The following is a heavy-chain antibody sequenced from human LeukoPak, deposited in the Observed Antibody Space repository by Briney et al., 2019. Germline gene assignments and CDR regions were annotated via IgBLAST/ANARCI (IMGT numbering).Heavy chain of an antibody. CDR3: ARGGLSGIYGIDY. V-gene: IGHV1-18*01. CDR2: ISPYNGDT. D-gene: IGHD1-26*01. CDR1: GYTFNTNG. Sequence: ASVKVSCRASGYTFNTNGFTWGRKFPGQGFGWMGWISPYNGDTNYAQKFQGRVTMTTDTLTSTVFMELRSLRSDDTAVYFCARGGLSGIYGIDYWGQGTLVTVSS. J-gene: IGHJ4*02.